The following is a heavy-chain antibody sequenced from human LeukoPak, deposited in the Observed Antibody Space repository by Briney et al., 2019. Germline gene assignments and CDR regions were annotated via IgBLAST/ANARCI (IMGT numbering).Heavy chain of an antibody. J-gene: IGHJ4*02. CDR3: ARYFPTEPFDC. CDR2: IYYSGNT. D-gene: IGHD2/OR15-2a*01. V-gene: IGHV4-31*03. CDR1: GDSISSSGYY. Sequence: SETLSLTCSVSGDSISSSGYYWSWIRQYPGKGLGWIGYIYYSGNTYYNPSLKSRVTISVDTSKNQFSLKLSSVTAADTAIYYCARYFPTEPFDCWGQGTLVTVSS.